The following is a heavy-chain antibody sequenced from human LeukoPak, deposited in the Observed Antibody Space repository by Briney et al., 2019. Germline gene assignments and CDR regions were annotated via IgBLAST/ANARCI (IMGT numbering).Heavy chain of an antibody. V-gene: IGHV3-23*01. CDR1: GFTFSSYA. CDR3: PKDLYCSSTSCYEAVY. CDR2: TSGSGGST. J-gene: IGHJ4*02. Sequence: GGSLRLSCAASGFTFSSYAMSWVRQAPGKGLEWVSATSGSGGSTYYADSERGRFTISRDNSKNTLYLQINSLRAEYTAVYYCPKDLYCSSTSCYEAVYWGQGTLFTVFS. D-gene: IGHD2-2*01.